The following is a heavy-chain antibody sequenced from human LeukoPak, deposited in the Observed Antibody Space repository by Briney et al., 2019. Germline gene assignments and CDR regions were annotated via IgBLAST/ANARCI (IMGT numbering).Heavy chain of an antibody. CDR1: GGSISSYY. J-gene: IGHJ6*03. D-gene: IGHD3-3*01. CDR2: IYTSGST. CDR3: ARGFTRFLDYYYYMDV. Sequence: SETLSLTCTVSGGSISSYYWSWIRQPAGKGLEWIGRIYTSGSTNYNPSLKSRVTMSVDTSKNQFSLKLSSVTAADTAVYYCARGFTRFLDYYYYMDVWGKGTMVTVSS. V-gene: IGHV4-4*07.